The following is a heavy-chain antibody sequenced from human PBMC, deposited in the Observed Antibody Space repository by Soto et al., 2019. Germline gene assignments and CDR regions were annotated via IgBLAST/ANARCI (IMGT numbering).Heavy chain of an antibody. CDR3: ARGAPTTVTTYDW. J-gene: IGHJ4*02. Sequence: EVQLLESGGGLVQPGGSLRLSCAASGFTFSXXXXSWVRQAPGXXXEWVSAISGSGGSTYYADSVKGRFTISRDNSKNTLYLQMNSLRAEDTAVYYCARGAPTTVTTYDWWGQGTLVTVSS. V-gene: IGHV3-23*01. D-gene: IGHD4-17*01. CDR2: ISGSGGST. CDR1: GFTFSXXX.